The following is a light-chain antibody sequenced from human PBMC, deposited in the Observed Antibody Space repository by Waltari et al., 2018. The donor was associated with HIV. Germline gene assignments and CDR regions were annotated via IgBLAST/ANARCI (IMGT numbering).Light chain of an antibody. J-gene: IGLJ2*01. CDR2: HDR. Sequence: SYVLTQPPSVSVAPGQTATITCGGDNIAIRTVPWYQQRPGQAPVVVIYHDRDRPSGIPERFSGSNSGSTATLTIGRVETEDEADYYCQVWDSDSESVVFGGGTKLTVL. CDR3: QVWDSDSESVV. V-gene: IGLV3-21*01. CDR1: NIAIRT.